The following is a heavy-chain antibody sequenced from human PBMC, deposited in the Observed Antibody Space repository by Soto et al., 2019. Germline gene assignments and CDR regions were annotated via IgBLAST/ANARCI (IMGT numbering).Heavy chain of an antibody. Sequence: PGGSLRLSCTASGFTFCDYYMSRIRQAPGKGLEWVSYISSSGSTIYYADSVKGRFTISRDNAKNSLYLQMNSLRAEDTAVYYCARYCSGGSCYFGYWGQGTLVTVSS. V-gene: IGHV3-11*01. CDR1: GFTFCDYY. CDR3: ARYCSGGSCYFGY. CDR2: ISSSGSTI. D-gene: IGHD2-15*01. J-gene: IGHJ4*02.